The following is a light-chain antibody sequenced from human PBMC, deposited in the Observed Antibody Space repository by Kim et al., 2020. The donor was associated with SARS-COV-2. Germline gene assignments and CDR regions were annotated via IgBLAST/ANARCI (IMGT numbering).Light chain of an antibody. CDR3: PAWDTSLNAWV. V-gene: IGLV10-54*04. CDR1: STNVGDQG. CDR2: RRD. Sequence: QAGLTQPPSVSQGLRQTAALTCTGNSTNVGDQGASWLQQHQGQPPKLLSYRRDNRPSGISARFSASRSGNIASLTITGLQPEDEADYYCPAWDTSLNAWVFGGGTQLTVL. J-gene: IGLJ3*02.